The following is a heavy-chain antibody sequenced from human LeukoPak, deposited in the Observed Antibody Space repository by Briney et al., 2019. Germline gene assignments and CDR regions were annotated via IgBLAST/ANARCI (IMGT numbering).Heavy chain of an antibody. V-gene: IGHV3-21*01. J-gene: IGHJ4*02. CDR1: GFTFSSHS. Sequence: PGGSLRLSCATSGFTFSSHSMNWVRQAPGEGLEWVSSITSSSTYIYYADSVKGRFTISRDNAKSSLYLQMNSLRAEDTAVYYCARDLSYSGSSGYSDYWGQGNLVTVSS. D-gene: IGHD3-22*01. CDR3: ARDLSYSGSSGYSDY. CDR2: ITSSSTYI.